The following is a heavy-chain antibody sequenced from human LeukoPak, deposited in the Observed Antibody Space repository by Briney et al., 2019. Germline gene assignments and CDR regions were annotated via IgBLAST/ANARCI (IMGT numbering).Heavy chain of an antibody. D-gene: IGHD6-19*01. J-gene: IGHJ5*02. Sequence: ASVQVSCKASGGTFSSYAISWVRQAPGQGLEWMGGIIPIFGTANYAQKFQGRVTITADESTSTAYMELSSLRSEDTAVYYCASGGGWYVSSNWFDPWGQGTLVTVSS. CDR1: GGTFSSYA. CDR2: IIPIFGTA. V-gene: IGHV1-69*13. CDR3: ASGGGWYVSSNWFDP.